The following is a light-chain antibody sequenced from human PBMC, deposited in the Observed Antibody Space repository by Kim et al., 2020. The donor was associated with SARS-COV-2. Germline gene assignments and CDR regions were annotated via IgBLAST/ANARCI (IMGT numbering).Light chain of an antibody. CDR3: QAWDSSTVV. V-gene: IGLV3-1*01. Sequence: VSPGQTASITCSGDKLGDKYACWYQQKPGQSPVLVIYKDSKRPSGIPERVSGSNSGNTATLTISGTQAMDEADYYCQAWDSSTVVFGGGTKLTVL. J-gene: IGLJ2*01. CDR2: KDS. CDR1: KLGDKY.